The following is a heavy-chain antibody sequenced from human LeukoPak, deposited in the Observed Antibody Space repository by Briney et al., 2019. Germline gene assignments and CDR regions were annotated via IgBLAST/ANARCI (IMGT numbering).Heavy chain of an antibody. V-gene: IGHV6-1*01. D-gene: IGHD5-12*01. J-gene: IGHJ4*02. CDR1: GDSVSSNSAA. CDR3: ARAEYSGYDHPFDY. CDR2: TYYRSKWYN. Sequence: SQTLSLTCAISGDSVSSNSAAWNWIRQSPSRGLEWLGRTYYRSKWYNDYAVSVRSRITINPDTSKNQFSLQLNSVTPEDTAVYYCARAEYSGYDHPFDYWGQGTLVTVSS.